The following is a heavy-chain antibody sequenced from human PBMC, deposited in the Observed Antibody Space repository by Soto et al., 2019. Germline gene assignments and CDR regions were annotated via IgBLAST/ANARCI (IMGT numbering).Heavy chain of an antibody. CDR1: GGSFSGYY. V-gene: IGHV4-34*01. J-gene: IGHJ4*02. CDR3: ARDKITGLFDY. D-gene: IGHD2-8*02. CDR2: INHSGST. Sequence: QVQLQQWGAGLLKPSETLSLTCAVYGGSFSGYYWTWIRQPPGTGLEWIGEINHSGSTNYNPSLKSRVTISVDTSKNPFALKLTSVTAADTAVYYCARDKITGLFDYWGQGTLVTFSS.